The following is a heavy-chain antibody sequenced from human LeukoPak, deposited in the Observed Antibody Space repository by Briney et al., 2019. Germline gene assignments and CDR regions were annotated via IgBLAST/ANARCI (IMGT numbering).Heavy chain of an antibody. CDR2: IYYSGST. CDR1: GGSISSSSYY. Sequence: SXTCTVSGGSISSSSYYWGWIRQPPGKGLEWIGSIYYSGSTYYTPSLKIRVTISVDTSKNQFSLKLSSVTAADTAVYYCASPTLDYGDYLIDYWGQGTLVTVSS. D-gene: IGHD4-17*01. J-gene: IGHJ4*02. CDR3: ASPTLDYGDYLIDY. V-gene: IGHV4-39*01.